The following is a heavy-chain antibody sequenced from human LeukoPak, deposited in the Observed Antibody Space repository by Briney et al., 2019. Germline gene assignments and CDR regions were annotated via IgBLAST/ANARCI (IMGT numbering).Heavy chain of an antibody. J-gene: IGHJ2*01. V-gene: IGHV3-72*01. CDR3: ARATDWGAYWYFDL. CDR1: GFTFSDHY. Sequence: GGSLRLSCAASGFTFSDHYMDWVRQAPGKGLEWVARTRNKAKSHTTEYAASVKGRFSISRDDSKNSLYLQMNSLKTEDTAMCYCARATDWGAYWYFDLWGRGTLVTVSS. CDR2: TRNKAKSHTT. D-gene: IGHD7-27*01.